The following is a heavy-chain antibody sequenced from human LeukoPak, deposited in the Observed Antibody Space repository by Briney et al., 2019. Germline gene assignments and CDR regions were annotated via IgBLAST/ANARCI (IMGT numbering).Heavy chain of an antibody. CDR1: GYTFTSYD. D-gene: IGHD2-2*02. Sequence: ASVKVSCKASGYTFTSYDINWVRQATGQGLEWMGWMNPNSGNTGYAQKFQGRVIMTRNTSISTAYMELSSLRSEDTAVYYCARGRRRRIVVVPAAIEGDYYYYYYMDVWGKGTTVTVSS. J-gene: IGHJ6*03. CDR3: ARGRRRRIVVVPAAIEGDYYYYYYMDV. V-gene: IGHV1-8*01. CDR2: MNPNSGNT.